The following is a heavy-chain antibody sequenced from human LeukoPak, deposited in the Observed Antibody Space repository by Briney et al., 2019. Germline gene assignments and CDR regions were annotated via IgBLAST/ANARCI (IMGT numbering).Heavy chain of an antibody. J-gene: IGHJ4*02. CDR2: VSSSSSYT. V-gene: IGHV3-11*06. CDR1: GFTFSDYY. Sequence: PGGSLRLSCAASGFTFSDYYMSWIRQAPGKGLEWVSYVSSSSSYTNYADSVKGRFTISRDNAKNSLCLQMNSLRAEDTAVYYCARSDILTGSYYFDYWGQGTLVTVSS. CDR3: ARSDILTGSYYFDY. D-gene: IGHD3-9*01.